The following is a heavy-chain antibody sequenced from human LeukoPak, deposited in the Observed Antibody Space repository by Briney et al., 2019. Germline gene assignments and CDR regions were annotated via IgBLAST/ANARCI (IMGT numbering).Heavy chain of an antibody. CDR1: GFTFSNYY. D-gene: IGHD6-13*01. V-gene: IGHV3-7*03. J-gene: IGHJ3*02. CDR2: INQDGSAQ. Sequence: GGSLRLSCAASGFTFSNYYMTWVRQAPGKGLEWVANINQDGSAQYYVDSVKGRFTISRDNAKNSLSLQMNSLKTEDTAVYYCTSTAADPTDDAFDIWGQGTMVTVST. CDR3: TSTAADPTDDAFDI.